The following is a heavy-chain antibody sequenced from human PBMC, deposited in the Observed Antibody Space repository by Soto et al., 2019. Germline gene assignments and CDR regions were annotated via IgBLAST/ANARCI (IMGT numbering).Heavy chain of an antibody. Sequence: QVQLVESGGGVVQPGRSLRLSCAASGFTFSSYGMHWVRQAPGKGLEWVAVISYDGSNKSYADSVKGRFTISRDNSKNTLYLQMNSLRAEDTAVDYCAKGRIAAAGSYYYGMDVWGQGTTVTVSS. J-gene: IGHJ6*02. D-gene: IGHD6-13*01. CDR3: AKGRIAAAGSYYYGMDV. V-gene: IGHV3-30*18. CDR2: ISYDGSNK. CDR1: GFTFSSYG.